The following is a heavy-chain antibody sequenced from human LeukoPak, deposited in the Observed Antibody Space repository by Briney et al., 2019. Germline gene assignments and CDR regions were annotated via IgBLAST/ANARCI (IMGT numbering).Heavy chain of an antibody. CDR3: ARADIYGGNPFDAFDI. CDR1: GGSINTYY. Sequence: SEALSLTCSVSGGSINTYYWNWLRQPPGKGLEGIGYISYSGSTNYNPSLKSRATISVDTSTNQFSLKLRSVTAPDTAMYYCARADIYGGNPFDAFDIWGQGTMVAASS. D-gene: IGHD4-23*01. V-gene: IGHV4-59*08. J-gene: IGHJ3*02. CDR2: ISYSGST.